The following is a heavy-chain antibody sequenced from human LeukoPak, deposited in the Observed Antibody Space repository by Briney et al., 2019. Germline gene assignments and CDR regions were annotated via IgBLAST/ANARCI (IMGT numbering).Heavy chain of an antibody. D-gene: IGHD2-15*01. Sequence: SETLSLTCTVSGGSISSYYWSWIRQPPGKGLEWLGYIYYSGSTNYNPSLKSRVTISVDTSKNQFSLKLSSVTAADTAVYYCARSAPLPVVVAATPFDYWGQGTLVTVSS. CDR2: IYYSGST. CDR3: ARSAPLPVVVAATPFDY. CDR1: GGSISSYY. V-gene: IGHV4-59*01. J-gene: IGHJ4*02.